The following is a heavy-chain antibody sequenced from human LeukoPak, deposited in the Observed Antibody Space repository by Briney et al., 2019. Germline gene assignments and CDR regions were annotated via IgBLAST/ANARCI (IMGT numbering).Heavy chain of an antibody. CDR2: MSSSGSTI. D-gene: IGHD2-21*01. Sequence: GGSLRLSCAASGFTFSDYYMSWIRQAPGKGLEWVSYMSSSGSTIYYADSVKGRFTISRDNAKSSLYLQMNSLRAEDTAVYYCARNGPSVVIAVPGDYWGQGTLVTVSS. CDR3: ARNGPSVVIAVPGDY. V-gene: IGHV3-11*01. CDR1: GFTFSDYY. J-gene: IGHJ4*02.